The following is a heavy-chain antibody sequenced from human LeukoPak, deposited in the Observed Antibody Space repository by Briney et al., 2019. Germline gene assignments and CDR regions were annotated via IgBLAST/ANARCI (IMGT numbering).Heavy chain of an antibody. CDR2: ICYSGST. D-gene: IGHD5-18*01. V-gene: IGHV4-59*01. J-gene: IGHJ6*03. CDR1: GGSISSYY. Sequence: SETLSLTCTVSGGSISSYYWSWIRQPPGKGLEWIGYICYSGSTNYNPSLKSRVTISVDTSKNQFSLKLSSVTAADTAVYYCARDRAYSYGHTYYYYMDVWGKGTTVTVSS. CDR3: ARDRAYSYGHTYYYYMDV.